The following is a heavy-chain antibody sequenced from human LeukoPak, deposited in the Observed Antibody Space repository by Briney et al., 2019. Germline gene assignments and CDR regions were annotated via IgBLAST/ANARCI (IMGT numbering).Heavy chain of an antibody. CDR1: GFTFSSYE. D-gene: IGHD3-22*01. V-gene: IGHV3-48*03. J-gene: IGHJ4*02. CDR3: ARDRRDSSGYSYYFDY. CDR2: ISSSGSTI. Sequence: PGGSLRLSCAASGFTFSSYEMNWVRQAPGKGLEWVSYISSSGSTIYYADSVKGRFTISRDNAKNSLYLQMNSPRAEDTALYYCARDRRDSSGYSYYFDYWGQGTLVTVSS.